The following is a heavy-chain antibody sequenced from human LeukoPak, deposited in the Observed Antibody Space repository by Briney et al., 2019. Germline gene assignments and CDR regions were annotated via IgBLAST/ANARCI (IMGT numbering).Heavy chain of an antibody. CDR3: ARTDYDCSGGSCYLYGLDV. CDR2: IYLSGST. Sequence: PSGTLSLTCGVSGGSISSSNWWSWVRQPPGKGLEWIGEIYLSGSTNYNPSLKSRVTISLDKSRNQFSLRLSSVTAADTAVYYCARTDYDCSGGSCYLYGLDVWDQGTTVTVSS. CDR1: GGSISSSNW. D-gene: IGHD2-15*01. J-gene: IGHJ6*02. V-gene: IGHV4-4*02.